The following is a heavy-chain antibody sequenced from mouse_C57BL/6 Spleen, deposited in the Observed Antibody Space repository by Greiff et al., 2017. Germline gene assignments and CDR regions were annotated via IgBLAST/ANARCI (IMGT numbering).Heavy chain of an antibody. Sequence: QVQLQQSGPELVKPGASVKISCKASGYAFSSSWMNWVKQRPGKGLEWIGRIYPGDGDTNYNGKFKGKATLTADKSSSTAYMQLSSLTSEESAVSVCAGGITTVVVTRYFDVWGTGTTVTVSS. CDR2: IYPGDGDT. J-gene: IGHJ1*03. D-gene: IGHD1-1*01. CDR1: GYAFSSSW. V-gene: IGHV1-82*01. CDR3: AGGITTVVVTRYFDV.